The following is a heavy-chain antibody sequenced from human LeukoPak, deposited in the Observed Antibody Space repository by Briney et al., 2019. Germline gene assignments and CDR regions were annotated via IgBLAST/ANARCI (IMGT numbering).Heavy chain of an antibody. D-gene: IGHD1-26*01. CDR2: IYHSGST. J-gene: IGHJ3*02. Sequence: SQTLSLTCTVSGGSISSGGYYWSWIRQHPGKGLEWIGEIYHSGSTNYNPSLKSRVTISVDKSKNQFSLKLSSVTAADTAVYYCASYSGSQGDAFDIWGQGTMVTVSS. CDR3: ASYSGSQGDAFDI. V-gene: IGHV4-31*03. CDR1: GGSISSGGYY.